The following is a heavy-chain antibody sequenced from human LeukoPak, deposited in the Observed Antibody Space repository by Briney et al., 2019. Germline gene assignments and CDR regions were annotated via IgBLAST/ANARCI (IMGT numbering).Heavy chain of an antibody. CDR1: GGSFSGYY. D-gene: IGHD4-17*01. V-gene: IGHV4-34*01. J-gene: IGHJ4*02. CDR2: INHSGST. CDR3: ARGGGFYGTGTTHFDY. Sequence: SETLSLTCAVYGGSFSGYYWSWIRQPPGKGLEWIGEINHSGSTNYNPSLKSRVTISVDTSKNQFSLKLSPVTAADTALYFCARGGGFYGTGTTHFDYWGQGTLVIVSS.